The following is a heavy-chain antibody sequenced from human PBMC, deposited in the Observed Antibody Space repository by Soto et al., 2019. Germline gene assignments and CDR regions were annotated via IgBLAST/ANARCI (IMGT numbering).Heavy chain of an antibody. V-gene: IGHV4-59*01. J-gene: IGHJ4*02. CDR2: ISYSGST. CDR3: ARHSSSWYLFEY. D-gene: IGHD6-13*01. Sequence: SETLSLTCTVSGDSNSSYYWSWIRQSPGKGLEWIGYISYSGSTTYNPSLKSRVTISLHTSNNQFSLTLDSVTAADTAVYYCARHSSSWYLFEYWGQGTLVTVS. CDR1: GDSNSSYY.